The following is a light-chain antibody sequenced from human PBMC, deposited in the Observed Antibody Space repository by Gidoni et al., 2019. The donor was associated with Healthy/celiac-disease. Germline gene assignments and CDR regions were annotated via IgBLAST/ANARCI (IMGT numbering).Light chain of an antibody. CDR1: QCVSSY. J-gene: IGKJ5*01. Sequence: EIVLTPSPATLSLSPGERATLSCWAIQCVSSYLAWYQQKPGEAPSLLIYDASNRATGIPARFSGSVSGTDFTLTISSLEPEDFEVYYFQQRSNWPPTFGQGTRLEIK. CDR3: QQRSNWPPT. V-gene: IGKV3-11*01. CDR2: DAS.